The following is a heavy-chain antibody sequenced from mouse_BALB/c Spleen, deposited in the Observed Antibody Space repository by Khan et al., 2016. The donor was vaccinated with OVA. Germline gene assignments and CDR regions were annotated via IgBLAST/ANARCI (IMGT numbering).Heavy chain of an antibody. V-gene: IGHV2-6-4*01. CDR2: IWSGGST. J-gene: IGHJ4*01. CDR1: GFSLSRYN. D-gene: IGHD1-1*01. CDR3: ARAYGTSLGYYAMDY. Sequence: QVQLQQSGPGLVAPSQSLSITCTVSGFSLSRYNIHWIRQPPGKGLEWLGMIWSGGSTDYNSALKSRLSISKDNSKSQVFLKMNSLQTDDTAMYYCARAYGTSLGYYAMDYWGQGTSVTVSS.